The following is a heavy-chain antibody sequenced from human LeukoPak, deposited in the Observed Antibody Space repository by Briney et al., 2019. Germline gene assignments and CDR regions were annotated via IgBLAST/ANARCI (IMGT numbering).Heavy chain of an antibody. CDR2: SKSKSDGGTI. CDR1: GFTFSNAW. V-gene: IGHV3-15*01. CDR3: TTLKGYYDMDV. J-gene: IGHJ6*02. Sequence: PGGSLRLSCAASGFTFSNAWMTWVRQAPGKGLEWIGRSKSKSDGGTIDYAAPVKGRFTFSRDDSKNTLYLQMSSLQTEDTAIYYCTTLKGYYDMDVWGQGTTVTVSS.